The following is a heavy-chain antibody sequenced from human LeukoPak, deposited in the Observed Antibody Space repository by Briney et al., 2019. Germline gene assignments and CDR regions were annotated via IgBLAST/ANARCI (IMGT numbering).Heavy chain of an antibody. J-gene: IGHJ4*02. D-gene: IGHD3-10*01. CDR2: FDPEDGET. CDR3: ARDRYYGSGSFFDY. CDR1: GYTLTELS. V-gene: IGHV1-24*01. Sequence: ASVKVSCKVSGYTLTELSMHWVRQAPGKGLEWMGGFDPEDGETIYAQKFQGRVTITADESTSTAYMELSSLRSEDTAVYYCARDRYYGSGSFFDYWGQGTLVTVSS.